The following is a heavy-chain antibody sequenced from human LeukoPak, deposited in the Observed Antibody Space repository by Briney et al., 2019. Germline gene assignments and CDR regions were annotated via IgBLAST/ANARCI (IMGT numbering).Heavy chain of an antibody. Sequence: DSVKVSCKASGYTFTSYDFNWVRQAPGQRPEWMGWMSPNSGDTGYAQKFQDRVTMTRNTSISTAYMELSSLRSDDTAVYYCARGPPNWGYDYWGPGTLVTVSS. D-gene: IGHD7-27*01. CDR3: ARGPPNWGYDY. V-gene: IGHV1-8*01. CDR1: GYTFTSYD. CDR2: MSPNSGDT. J-gene: IGHJ4*02.